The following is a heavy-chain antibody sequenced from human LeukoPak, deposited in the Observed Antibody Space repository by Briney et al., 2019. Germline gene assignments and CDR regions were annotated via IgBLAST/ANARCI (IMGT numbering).Heavy chain of an antibody. CDR3: ARDRETGSFDY. V-gene: IGHV3-23*01. D-gene: IGHD3-9*01. CDR2: ISGSDGRT. CDR1: GISFSGYA. J-gene: IGHJ4*02. Sequence: GGSLRLSCAASGISFSGYAMSWVRQGPGKGLEWVSSISGSDGRTHYAESVKGRFIISRDNAKNSLYLQMNSLRDEDTALYYCARDRETGSFDYWGQGTLVTVSS.